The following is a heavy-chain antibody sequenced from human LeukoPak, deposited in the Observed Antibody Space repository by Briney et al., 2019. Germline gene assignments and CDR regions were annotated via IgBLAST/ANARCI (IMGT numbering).Heavy chain of an antibody. CDR2: VSNSGSA. J-gene: IGHJ5*02. Sequence: KPSETLSLTCNVSGGSVSSGAYYWSWVRQPPGKGLDWIGYVSNSGSAEYNPSLKSRVTMSVDTTTNQFSLKLSSVTAADTAVYYCAREGPNDGAFDRWGQGTLVTVSS. CDR1: GGSVSSGAYY. D-gene: IGHD1-1*01. CDR3: AREGPNDGAFDR. V-gene: IGHV4-61*08.